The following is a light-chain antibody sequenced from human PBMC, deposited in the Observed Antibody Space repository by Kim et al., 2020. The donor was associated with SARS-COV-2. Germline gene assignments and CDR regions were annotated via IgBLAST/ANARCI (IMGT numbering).Light chain of an antibody. V-gene: IGLV3-21*03. CDR2: DDS. CDR3: QVWDSSSDHGV. Sequence: PGKPGRITCGGNNMGSKSVHWYEQKLGQAPVLVVDDDSDRPSGIPERFSGSNSGNTATLTISRVEAGDEADYYCQVWDSSSDHGVFGGGTQLTDL. J-gene: IGLJ2*01. CDR1: NMGSKS.